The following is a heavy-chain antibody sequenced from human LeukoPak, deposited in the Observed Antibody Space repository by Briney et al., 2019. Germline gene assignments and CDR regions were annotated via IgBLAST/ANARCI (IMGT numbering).Heavy chain of an antibody. CDR3: ARLGIAAAGTWVDY. CDR2: IKSKTDGGTT. J-gene: IGHJ4*02. V-gene: IGHV3-15*01. D-gene: IGHD6-13*01. CDR1: GFTFSNAW. Sequence: GGSLRLSCAASGFTFSNAWMSWVRQAPGKGLEWVGRIKSKTDGGTTDYAAPVKGRFTISRDDSKNTLYLQMNSLRAEDTAVYYCARLGIAAAGTWVDYWGQGTLVTVSS.